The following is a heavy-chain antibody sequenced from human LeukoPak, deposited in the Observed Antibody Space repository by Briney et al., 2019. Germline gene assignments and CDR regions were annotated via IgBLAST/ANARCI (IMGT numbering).Heavy chain of an antibody. CDR2: INHSGST. CDR3: ARSHLSSSWYYYYYYMDV. CDR1: GGSFSGYY. Sequence: NPSETLSLTCAVYGGSFSGYYWSWIRQPPGKGLEWIGEINHSGSTNYNPSLKSRVTISVDTSKNQFSLKLSSVTAADTAVYYCARSHLSSSWYYYYYYMDVWGKGTTVTVSS. V-gene: IGHV4-34*01. D-gene: IGHD6-13*01. J-gene: IGHJ6*03.